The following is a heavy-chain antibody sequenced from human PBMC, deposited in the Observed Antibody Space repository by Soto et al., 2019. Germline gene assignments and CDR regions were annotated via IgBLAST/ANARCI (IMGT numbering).Heavy chain of an antibody. CDR2: IYHSGST. J-gene: IGHJ4*02. D-gene: IGHD3-10*01. Sequence: SETLSLTCAVSGGSISSSNWWSWVRPPPGKGLEWIGEIYHSGSTNYNPSLKSRVTISVDKSKNQFSLKLSSVTAADTAVYYCARDPARVRGPDYWGQGTLVTVSS. V-gene: IGHV4-4*02. CDR3: ARDPARVRGPDY. CDR1: GGSISSSNW.